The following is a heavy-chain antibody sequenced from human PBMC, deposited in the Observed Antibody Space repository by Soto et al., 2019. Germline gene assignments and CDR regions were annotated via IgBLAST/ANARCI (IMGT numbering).Heavy chain of an antibody. CDR3: ARDIAAAGMEDWFDP. CDR2: IYTSGTT. CDR1: VGSISGYY. V-gene: IGHV4-4*07. Sequence: SEPLSLPCTVSVGSISGYYWSWIRQPSVKGLEWLVRIYTSGTTNYNPSLKSRITMSVDTSKNQFSLKLSSVTVADTAVYYCARDIAAAGMEDWFDPWGQGTLVTVSS. D-gene: IGHD6-13*01. J-gene: IGHJ5*02.